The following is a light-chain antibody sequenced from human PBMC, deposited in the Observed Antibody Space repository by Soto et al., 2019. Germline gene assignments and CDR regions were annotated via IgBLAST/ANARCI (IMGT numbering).Light chain of an antibody. V-gene: IGKV3-15*01. CDR2: GAS. Sequence: IFFTRSPATLSLSPVERATLSCMASQSVSSYLAWYQQKPGQAPRLLIYGASSRATGIPVRFSGSGSGTEFTLTISSLQSEDFAVYYCQQYNNWPLTFGQGTRLEIK. CDR1: QSVSSY. J-gene: IGKJ5*01. CDR3: QQYNNWPLT.